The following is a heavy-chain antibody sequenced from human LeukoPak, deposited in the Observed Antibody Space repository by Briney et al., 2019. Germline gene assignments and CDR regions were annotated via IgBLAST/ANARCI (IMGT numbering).Heavy chain of an antibody. V-gene: IGHV3-48*03. CDR3: ARAKTREFSSGYLNWFDP. CDR1: GGSVINTN. CDR2: ISSSGSTR. J-gene: IGHJ5*02. D-gene: IGHD3-22*01. Sequence: LSLTCGVSGGSVINTNWWTWVRQPPGKGLEWVSYISSSGSTRYYADSVKGRFIISRDNAKNSLYLQMNSLRAEDTAVYYCARAKTREFSSGYLNWFDPWGQGTLVTVSS.